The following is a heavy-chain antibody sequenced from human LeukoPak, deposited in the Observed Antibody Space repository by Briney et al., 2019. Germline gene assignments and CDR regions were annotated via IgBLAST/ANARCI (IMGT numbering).Heavy chain of an antibody. Sequence: GGSLRLSCAASGFTFSSYAMHWVRQAPGKGLEWVAVISYDGSNKYYADSVKGRFTISRDNSENTLYLQVNSLRAEDTAVYYCARGTYYYDSSGYYFDYWGQGTLVTVSS. CDR3: ARGTYYYDSSGYYFDY. CDR1: GFTFSSYA. D-gene: IGHD3-22*01. J-gene: IGHJ4*02. V-gene: IGHV3-30*04. CDR2: ISYDGSNK.